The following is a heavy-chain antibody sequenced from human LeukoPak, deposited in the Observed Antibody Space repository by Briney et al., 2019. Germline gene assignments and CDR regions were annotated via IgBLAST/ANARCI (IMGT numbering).Heavy chain of an antibody. D-gene: IGHD4-17*01. CDR1: GYTFTSYY. CDR3: ARAPQTTVTPYGGARRRYFDY. V-gene: IGHV1-46*01. Sequence: ASVKVSCKASGYTFTSYYMHWVRQAPGQGLEWMGIINPSGGSTSYAQKFQGRVTMTRDTSTSTVYMELSSLRSEDTAVYYCARAPQTTVTPYGGARRRYFDYWGQGTLVTVPS. CDR2: INPSGGST. J-gene: IGHJ4*02.